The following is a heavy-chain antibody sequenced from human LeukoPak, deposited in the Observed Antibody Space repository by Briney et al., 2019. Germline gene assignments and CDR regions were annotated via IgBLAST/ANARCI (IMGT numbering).Heavy chain of an antibody. CDR1: GGTFSSYA. J-gene: IGHJ6*03. CDR3: ARDKGTIAVAGTYYYYMDV. D-gene: IGHD6-19*01. Sequence: GASVKVSCKASGGTFSSYAISWVRQAPGQGLEWMGGIIPIFGTANYAQKFQGRVTITADESTSTAYMELSSLRSEDTAVYYCARDKGTIAVAGTYYYYMDVWGKGTTVTVSS. CDR2: IIPIFGTA. V-gene: IGHV1-69*13.